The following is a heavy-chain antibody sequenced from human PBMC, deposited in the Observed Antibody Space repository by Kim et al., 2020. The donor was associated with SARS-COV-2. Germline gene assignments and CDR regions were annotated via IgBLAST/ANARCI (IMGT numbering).Heavy chain of an antibody. CDR1: GASIGSGTYY. CDR2: IYDDGSA. Sequence: SETLSLTCTVSGASIGSGTYYWAWLRQPPGKGLEWIGTIYDDGSAYYNPSLKSRATMSIDTSRNQFSLKVSSVTATDTAMYFCAKKQAGTMRESWGPGNL. D-gene: IGHD1-1*01. V-gene: IGHV4-39*01. J-gene: IGHJ4*03. CDR3: AKKQAGTMRES.